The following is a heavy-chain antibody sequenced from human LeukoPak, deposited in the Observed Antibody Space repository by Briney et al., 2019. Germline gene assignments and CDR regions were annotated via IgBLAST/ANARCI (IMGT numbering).Heavy chain of an antibody. CDR2: ISTSGRA. CDR1: GFTFSSYA. D-gene: IGHD3-22*01. V-gene: IGHV3-23*01. CDR3: ARDLDSSGYYHVVDS. Sequence: GGSLRLSCADSGFTFSSYAMSWVRQAPGKGLEWVSLISTSGRAHYADSVQGRFTISRDNSKNTLSLHMNSLRAEDTAVYYCARDLDSSGYYHVVDSWGQGALVTVSS. J-gene: IGHJ4*02.